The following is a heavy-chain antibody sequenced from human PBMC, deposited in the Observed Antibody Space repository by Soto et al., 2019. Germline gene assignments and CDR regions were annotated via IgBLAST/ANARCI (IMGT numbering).Heavy chain of an antibody. CDR3: AREEYSSSIDY. J-gene: IGHJ4*02. CDR1: GGSISSYY. Sequence: SETLSLTCTVSGGSISSYYWSWIRQPPGKGLEWIGYIYYSGSTNYNPSLKSRVTISVDTSKNQFSLKLSSVTAADTAVYYCAREEYSSSIDYWGQGTLVTVST. D-gene: IGHD6-6*01. CDR2: IYYSGST. V-gene: IGHV4-59*01.